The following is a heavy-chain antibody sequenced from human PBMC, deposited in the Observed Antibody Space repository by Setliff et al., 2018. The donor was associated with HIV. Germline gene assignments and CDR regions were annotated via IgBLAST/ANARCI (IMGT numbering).Heavy chain of an antibody. CDR1: GGSFRGYY. Sequence: PSETLSLTCAVYGGSFRGYYWSWIRQPPGKGLEWIGEINHGGSTNYNPSLKSRVTISVDMSNNQFSLKVTSVTADDTATYYCARDRLTNVRYWTSDYWGQGTLVTVSS. J-gene: IGHJ4*02. CDR3: ARDRLTNVRYWTSDY. D-gene: IGHD2-8*01. CDR2: INHGGST. V-gene: IGHV4-34*01.